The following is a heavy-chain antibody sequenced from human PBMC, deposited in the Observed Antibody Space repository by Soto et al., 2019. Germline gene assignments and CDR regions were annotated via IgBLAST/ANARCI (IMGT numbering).Heavy chain of an antibody. J-gene: IGHJ5*02. CDR1: GGSISSGGYY. V-gene: IGHV4-31*03. D-gene: IGHD3-22*01. CDR2: IYYSGST. CDR3: ARNNCAVGYYALTHKWLHH. Sequence: TLSLTCTVSGGSISSGGYYWSWIRQHPGKGLEWIGYIYYSGSTYYNPSLKSRVTISLDTSKNQFSLKLSSVTAADTAVYYCARNNCAVGYYALTHKWLHHWGPGTLVNVSS.